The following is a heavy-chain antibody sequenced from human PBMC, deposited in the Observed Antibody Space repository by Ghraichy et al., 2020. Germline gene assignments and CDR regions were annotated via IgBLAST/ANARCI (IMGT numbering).Heavy chain of an antibody. CDR3: ARNRIVEGTFLYYSGMDV. V-gene: IGHV4-34*01. D-gene: IGHD1-14*01. CDR1: GGSFNTYY. J-gene: IGHJ6*02. CDR2: INHSGST. Sequence: ESLNISCAVYGGSFNTYYWNWIRQPPGKGLEWIGEINHSGSTNYNPSLKSRVTISLDTSKNQFSLKLSSVTAADTAVYYCARNRIVEGTFLYYSGMDVWGQGTTVSVSS.